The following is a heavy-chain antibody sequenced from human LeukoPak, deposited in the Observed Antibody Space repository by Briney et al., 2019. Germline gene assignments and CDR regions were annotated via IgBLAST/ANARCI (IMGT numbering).Heavy chain of an antibody. Sequence: PSETLSLTCTVSGGSISPYYWSWIRQSPGKGLEWIGSISYSGTTHYNPSLKSRVTISIDTSKNQFSLSLTSATAADTAVYFCGRELRYDFWTGSPNYYMDVWGKGTTVTVSS. CDR1: GGSISPYY. D-gene: IGHD3-3*01. CDR3: GRELRYDFWTGSPNYYMDV. J-gene: IGHJ6*03. CDR2: ISYSGTT. V-gene: IGHV4-59*12.